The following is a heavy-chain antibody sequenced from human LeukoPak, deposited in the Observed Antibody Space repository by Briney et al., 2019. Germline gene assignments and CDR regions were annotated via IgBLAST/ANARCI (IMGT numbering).Heavy chain of an antibody. CDR1: GFSFTDYP. CDR3: ASDQRYAFDY. CDR2: IRTGAEGANYA. J-gene: IGHJ4*02. D-gene: IGHD3-9*01. Sequence: GGSLRLSCATSGFSFTDYPMNWVRQAPGRGLEWVSNIRTGAEGANYAYYADSVKGRVTISRDDAKNTLYLRMNSPRDDDTAVYYCASDQRYAFDYWGQGILVTVSS. V-gene: IGHV3-48*02.